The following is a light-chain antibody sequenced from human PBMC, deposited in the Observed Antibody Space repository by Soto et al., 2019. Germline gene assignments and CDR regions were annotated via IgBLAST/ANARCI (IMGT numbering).Light chain of an antibody. CDR3: QSYDSSLRGV. Sequence: QSVLTQPPSVSGAPGQRVTISCTGSSSNIGARFDVHWYQQLPGRAPKLLIYDNNNRPSGVPDRFSGSRSGTSASLAITGLQAGDEADYYCQSYDSSLRGVFGTGTKVTVL. CDR1: SSNIGARFD. V-gene: IGLV1-40*01. CDR2: DNN. J-gene: IGLJ1*01.